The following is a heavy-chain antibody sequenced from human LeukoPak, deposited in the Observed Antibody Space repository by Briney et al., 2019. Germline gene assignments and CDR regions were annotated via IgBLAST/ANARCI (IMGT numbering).Heavy chain of an antibody. CDR2: IIPIFGTA. V-gene: IGHV1-69*13. Sequence: ASVKVSCKASGGTFSSYAISWVRQAPGQGLEWMGGIIPIFGTANYAQKFQGRVAITADESTSTAYMELSSLRSEDTAVYYCARDAAPDIVVVPAAAWFDPWGQGTLVTVSS. J-gene: IGHJ5*02. D-gene: IGHD2-2*01. CDR3: ARDAAPDIVVVPAAAWFDP. CDR1: GGTFSSYA.